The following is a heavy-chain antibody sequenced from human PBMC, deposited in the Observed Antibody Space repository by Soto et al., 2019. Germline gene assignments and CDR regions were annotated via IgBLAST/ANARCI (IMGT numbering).Heavy chain of an antibody. CDR3: ARGISTNRYYYYYGMGV. Sequence: AAVNVSCKASGYTLTSYYLHWVRQAPGQGPEWMGIINPSGGITNDAQKFQDRVTMTSDTSTSTVYMELSSPRSEDTAVYYCARGISTNRYYYYYGMGVCREVTTVTASS. D-gene: IGHD2-8*01. CDR1: GYTLTSYY. CDR2: INPSGGIT. V-gene: IGHV1-46*01. J-gene: IGHJ6*04.